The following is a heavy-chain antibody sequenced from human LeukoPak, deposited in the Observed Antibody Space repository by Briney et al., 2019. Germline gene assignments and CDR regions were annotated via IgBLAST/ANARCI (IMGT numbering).Heavy chain of an antibody. V-gene: IGHV4-4*07. J-gene: IGHJ5*02. D-gene: IGHD3-3*01. CDR1: GGSISSYY. CDR3: ARGSSAGDFWSGYDNWFDP. Sequence: PSETLSLTCTVSGGSISSYYWSWIRQPAGKGLEWIGRIYTSGSTNYNPSLKSRVTMSVDTSKNQFSLKLSSVTAADTAVYYCARGSSAGDFWSGYDNWFDPWGQGTLVTVSS. CDR2: IYTSGST.